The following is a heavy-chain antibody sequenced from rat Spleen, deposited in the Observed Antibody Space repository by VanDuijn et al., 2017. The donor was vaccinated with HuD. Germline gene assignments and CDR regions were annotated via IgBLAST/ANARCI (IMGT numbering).Heavy chain of an antibody. CDR2: INAGGGLT. J-gene: IGHJ2*01. Sequence: EVQLVETGGGLVQPGRSLKLSCAASGFTFSSFPMAWVRQAPTKGLEWVATINAGGGLTFYRDSVKGRFTISRDDAKNTLYLQMDSLRSEKTATYYCAKVLGGNFDYWGQGVMVTVSS. CDR3: AKVLGGNFDY. CDR1: GFTFSSFP. D-gene: IGHD1-5*01. V-gene: IGHV5S11*01.